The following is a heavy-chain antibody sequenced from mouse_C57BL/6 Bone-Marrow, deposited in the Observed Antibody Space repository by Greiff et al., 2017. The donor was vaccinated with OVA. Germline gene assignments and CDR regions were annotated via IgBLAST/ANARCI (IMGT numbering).Heavy chain of an antibody. CDR1: GYTFTSYW. D-gene: IGHD3-2*02. V-gene: IGHV1-55*01. J-gene: IGHJ2*01. CDR2: IYPGSGST. CDR3: ARALRLRGYFDD. Sequence: VQLQQPGAELVKPGASVKMSCKASGYTFTSYWITWVKQRPGHGLAWIGDIYPGSGSTNYNEKFKSQATLTVDTSSSTAYMQLSSLTSEDSAVYYCARALRLRGYFDDWGQGTTLTVSS.